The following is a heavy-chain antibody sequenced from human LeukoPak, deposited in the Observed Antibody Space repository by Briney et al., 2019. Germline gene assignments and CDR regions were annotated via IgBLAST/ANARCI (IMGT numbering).Heavy chain of an antibody. CDR3: ARDPMPRSGSYGGGWFDP. CDR1: GRTFSRFA. D-gene: IGHD1-26*01. CDR2: IIPIFGTA. J-gene: IGHJ5*02. Sequence: GASVKVSCKASGRTFSRFAMSWVRRAPRQGLEWMGGIIPIFGTANYAQRFQGRVTITADESTGTAYMELSGLRSEDTAVYYCARDPMPRSGSYGGGWFDPWGQGTLVTVSS. V-gene: IGHV1-69*13.